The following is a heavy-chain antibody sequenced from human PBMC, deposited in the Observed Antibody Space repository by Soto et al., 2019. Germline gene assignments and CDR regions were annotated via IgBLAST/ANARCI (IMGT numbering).Heavy chain of an antibody. CDR1: GFTFISYE. J-gene: IGHJ4*02. D-gene: IGHD3-22*01. CDR2: ISSRGSTI. V-gene: IGHV3-48*03. Sequence: GGSLRLSCVDSGFTFISYEMNWVRQAPGKGLEWVSYISSRGSTIYYADSVKGRFTISRDDAKNSLSLQMYSLRVEDTAVYYCARVYLDSSGPALDFWGQGTLVTVSS. CDR3: ARVYLDSSGPALDF.